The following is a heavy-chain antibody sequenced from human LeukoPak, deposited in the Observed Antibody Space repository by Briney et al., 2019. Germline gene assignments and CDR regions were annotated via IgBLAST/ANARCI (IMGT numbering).Heavy chain of an antibody. CDR3: ARSRSNVLRVYASEALLI. CDR1: GFIFSSHG. D-gene: IGHD2-8*01. V-gene: IGHV3-33*01. CDR2: IWYDGSNK. Sequence: PGGSLRLSCAASGFIFSSHGMHWVRQAPGKGLERVAIIWYDGSNKYYADSVKGRFTISRDNSKNTLYLQMNSLRAEDTAVYYCARSRSNVLRVYASEALLIWGERTMVTVSS. J-gene: IGHJ3*02.